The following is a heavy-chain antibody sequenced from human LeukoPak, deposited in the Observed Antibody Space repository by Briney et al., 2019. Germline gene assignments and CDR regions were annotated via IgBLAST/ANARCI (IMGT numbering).Heavy chain of an antibody. J-gene: IGHJ4*02. CDR2: ISAQHGQT. Sequence: ASVKVSCKTSGYSENFYGITWVRQVAGQGLEWMGWISAQHGQTEYAPNSQDRVTMTTDTYTNTAYMELRSLRSDDTAVYYCAGSLGYCTSNVCYLKYWGQGTLVTVSS. CDR3: AGSLGYCTSNVCYLKY. CDR1: GYSENFYG. D-gene: IGHD2-8*01. V-gene: IGHV1-18*01.